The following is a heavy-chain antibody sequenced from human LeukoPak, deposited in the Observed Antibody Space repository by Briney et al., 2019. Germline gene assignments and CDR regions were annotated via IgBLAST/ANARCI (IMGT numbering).Heavy chain of an antibody. V-gene: IGHV1-8*03. J-gene: IGHJ6*03. CDR1: GYTFTRYD. Sequence: ASVKVSCKASGYTFTRYDITWVRQATGQGLEWMGWINPNSGNTGYAQKFQGRVTITRNSSISTAYMEVSSLRSDDTAVYYCAGPTTHSYYYYYMDVWGKGATVTVSS. CDR2: INPNSGNT. D-gene: IGHD1-1*01. CDR3: AGPTTHSYYYYYMDV.